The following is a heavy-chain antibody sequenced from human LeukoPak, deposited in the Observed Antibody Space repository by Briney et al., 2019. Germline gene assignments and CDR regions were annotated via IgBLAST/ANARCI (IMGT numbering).Heavy chain of an antibody. CDR2: LYSGGST. D-gene: IGHD3-22*01. CDR1: GLTVSSNY. Sequence: GGSLRLSCAASGLTVSSNYMSWVRQAPGKGLEWVSVLYSGGSTYYADSVKGRFTISRDNSKNTVYLQMNSLRAEDTAVYYCARYYYDSRGYPYYFDYWGLGTLVTVSS. CDR3: ARYYYDSRGYPYYFDY. V-gene: IGHV3-53*01. J-gene: IGHJ4*02.